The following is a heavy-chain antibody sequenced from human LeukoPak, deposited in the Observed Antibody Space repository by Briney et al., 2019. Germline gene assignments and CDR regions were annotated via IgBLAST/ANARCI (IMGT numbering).Heavy chain of an antibody. J-gene: IGHJ6*02. Sequence: GGSLRLSCAASGFTSSSYWMSWVRQAPGKGVEWVANIKQDGSEKYYVDSVKGRFTISRDNAKNSLYLQMNSLRAEDTAVYYCARDQSSSWSGYYYGMDVWGQGTTVTVSS. V-gene: IGHV3-7*01. CDR2: IKQDGSEK. CDR1: GFTSSSYW. CDR3: ARDQSSSWSGYYYGMDV. D-gene: IGHD6-13*01.